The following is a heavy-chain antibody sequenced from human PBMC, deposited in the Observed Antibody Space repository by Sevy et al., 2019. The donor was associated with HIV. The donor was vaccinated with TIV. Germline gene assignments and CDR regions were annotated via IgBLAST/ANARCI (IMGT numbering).Heavy chain of an antibody. Sequence: GGSLRLSCVTSRFTFSSYGMHWVRQAPGKGLEWVADIWYDGSNIYYADSVRGRFTISRDNSKNTLSLQMTSLRAEDTAVYYCARERTYLFDYCGQGTLVTVSS. V-gene: IGHV3-33*01. CDR3: ARERTYLFDY. CDR2: IWYDGSNI. J-gene: IGHJ4*02. CDR1: RFTFSSYG.